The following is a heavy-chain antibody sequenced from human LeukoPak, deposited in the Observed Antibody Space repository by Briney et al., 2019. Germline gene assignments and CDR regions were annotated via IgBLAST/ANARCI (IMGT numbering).Heavy chain of an antibody. CDR2: IYSGGST. J-gene: IGHJ5*02. Sequence: GGSLRLSCAASGFTVSSSYMSWVRQAPGKGLEWVSVIYSGGSTYYADSVKGRFTISRDNSKNTLYLQMNSLRAEDTAVYYCAGGDTSAQWSWFDPWGQGTLVTVSS. D-gene: IGHD1-26*01. CDR1: GFTVSSSY. V-gene: IGHV3-66*01. CDR3: AGGDTSAQWSWFDP.